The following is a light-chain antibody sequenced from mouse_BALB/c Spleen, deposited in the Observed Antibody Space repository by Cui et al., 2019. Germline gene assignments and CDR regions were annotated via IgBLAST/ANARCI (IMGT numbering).Light chain of an antibody. CDR3: QQWSSYPPTWT. Sequence: QIVLTQSPAIMSASPGEKVTMTCSASSRVSYMYWYQQKPGSSPRLLIYDTSNLASGVPVRCSGSGSGTSYSLTISRMEAEDAATYYCQQWSSYPPTWTFGGGTKLEIK. CDR1: SRVSY. CDR2: DTS. V-gene: IGKV4-55*01. J-gene: IGKJ1*01.